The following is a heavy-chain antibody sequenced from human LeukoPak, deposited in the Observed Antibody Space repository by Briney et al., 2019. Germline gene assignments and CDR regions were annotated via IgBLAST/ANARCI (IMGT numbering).Heavy chain of an antibody. CDR1: GFTFSSYA. D-gene: IGHD3-10*01. J-gene: IGHJ4*02. CDR2: ISSNGGST. Sequence: GGSLRLSCSASGFTFSSYAMHWVRQAPGNGLEYVSAISSNGGSTYYADSVKGRFTISRDNSKNTLYLQMSSLRAEDTAVYYCVKDRAGYYGSGSLFDYWGQGTLVTVSS. V-gene: IGHV3-64D*09. CDR3: VKDRAGYYGSGSLFDY.